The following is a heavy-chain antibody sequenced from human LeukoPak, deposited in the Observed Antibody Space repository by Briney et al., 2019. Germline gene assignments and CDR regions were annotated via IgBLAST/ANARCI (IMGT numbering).Heavy chain of an antibody. J-gene: IGHJ4*02. CDR3: ARDVGGIQLWSYYFDY. CDR1: GFTFSSYG. CDR2: IWYDGSNK. Sequence: GGSLRLSCAASGFTFSSYGMHWVRQAPGKGLEWVAIIWYDGSNKYYADSVKGRFTISRDNSKNTLYLQMNSLRAEDTAVYYCARDVGGIQLWSYYFDYWGQGTLVTVSS. D-gene: IGHD5-18*01. V-gene: IGHV3-33*01.